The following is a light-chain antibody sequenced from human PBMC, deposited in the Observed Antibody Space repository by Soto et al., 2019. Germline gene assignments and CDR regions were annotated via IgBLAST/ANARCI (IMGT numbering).Light chain of an antibody. Sequence: QSYLTQPASVSASPGQSIAISCPGTSSDVGGYNYVSWYQQHPGKAPKLMIYDVSNRPSGVSNRFSGSKSGNTASLTISGLQAEDEADYYCSSYTSSTTYVFGTGTKVTV. CDR1: SSDVGGYNY. J-gene: IGLJ1*01. CDR3: SSYTSSTTYV. CDR2: DVS. V-gene: IGLV2-14*01.